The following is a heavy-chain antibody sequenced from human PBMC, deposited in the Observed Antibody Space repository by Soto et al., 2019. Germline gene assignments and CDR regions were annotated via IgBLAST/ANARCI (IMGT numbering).Heavy chain of an antibody. J-gene: IGHJ4*02. CDR2: ISAYNGNT. CDR3: ASHRAGIGNSGYGY. Sequence: ASVKVSCKASGYTFTGYYMYWVRQAPGQGLEWMGWISAYNGNTNYAQKLQGRVTMTTDTSTSTAYMELRSLRSDDTAVYYCASHRAGIGNSGYGYWGQGTLVTVSS. V-gene: IGHV1-18*04. CDR1: GYTFTGYY. D-gene: IGHD5-12*01.